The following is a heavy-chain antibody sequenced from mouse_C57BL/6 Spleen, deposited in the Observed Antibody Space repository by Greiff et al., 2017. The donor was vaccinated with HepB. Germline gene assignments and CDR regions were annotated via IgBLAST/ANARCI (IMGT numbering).Heavy chain of an antibody. D-gene: IGHD2-10*02. CDR1: GYTFTDYN. CDR2: INPNNGGT. V-gene: IGHV1-18*01. J-gene: IGHJ3*01. Sequence: EVKLQESGPELVKPGASVKIPCKASGYTFTDYNMDWVKQSHGKSLEWIGDINPNNGGTIYNQKFKGKATLTVDKSSSTAYMELRSLTSEDTAVYYCARSEYDPFAYWGQGTLVTVSA. CDR3: ARSEYDPFAY.